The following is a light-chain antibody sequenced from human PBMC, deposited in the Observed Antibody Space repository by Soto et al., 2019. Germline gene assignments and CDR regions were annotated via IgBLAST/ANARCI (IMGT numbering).Light chain of an antibody. CDR2: FGS. CDR3: SAWDDSLNGVV. J-gene: IGLJ1*01. Sequence: QPVLTQSPSASGTPGQRVTISCSGSSSNIGANTVNWYQQLPGTAPKLLIFFGSHRPSGVSDRFSGSKSGSSASLAISGIQSEDEAEYYCSAWDDSLNGVVFGPGTKVTVL. CDR1: SSNIGANT. V-gene: IGLV1-44*01.